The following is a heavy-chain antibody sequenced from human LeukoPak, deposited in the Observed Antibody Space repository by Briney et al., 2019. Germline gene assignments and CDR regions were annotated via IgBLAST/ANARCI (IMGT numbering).Heavy chain of an antibody. V-gene: IGHV3-74*01. CDR1: GFTFTTYW. CDR2: INSDGSIT. CDR3: ARDLRSVATITGDFDY. Sequence: GGSLRLSCAASGFTFTTYWMHWVRQAPGKGLVWVSHINSDGSITSYADSVKGRFTISRDNAKNSLYLQMNSLRAEDTAVYYCARDLRSVATITGDFDYWGQGTLVTVSS. J-gene: IGHJ4*02. D-gene: IGHD5-24*01.